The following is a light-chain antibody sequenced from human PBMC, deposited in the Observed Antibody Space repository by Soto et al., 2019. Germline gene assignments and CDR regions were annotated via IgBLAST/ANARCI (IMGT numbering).Light chain of an antibody. J-gene: IGKJ1*01. CDR3: QQYNSWPRT. V-gene: IGKV3-15*01. CDR2: GAS. CDR1: QGVNTN. Sequence: EIVMTQSPATLPVSPGERATLSCRASQGVNTNLAWYQQKPGQAPQLLIYGASTRATGVPARFNGSGSGTEFTLTITSLQSEDFATYSCQQYNSWPRTFCHGTKV.